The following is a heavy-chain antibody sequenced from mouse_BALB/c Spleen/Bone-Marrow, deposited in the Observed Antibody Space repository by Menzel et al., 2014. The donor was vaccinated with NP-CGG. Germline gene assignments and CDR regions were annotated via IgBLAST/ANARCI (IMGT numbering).Heavy chain of an antibody. Sequence: VKLQESGAELVRPGASVELSCKASGYTFTSYWINWVKQRPGQGLEWIGNIYPSDSYTNYNQKFKDKATLTVDKSSSTAYMQLSSPTSEDSAVYYCTRDGSPFAYWGQGTLVTVSA. CDR2: IYPSDSYT. CDR3: TRDGSPFAY. CDR1: GYTFTSYW. V-gene: IGHV1-69*02. J-gene: IGHJ3*01. D-gene: IGHD2-3*01.